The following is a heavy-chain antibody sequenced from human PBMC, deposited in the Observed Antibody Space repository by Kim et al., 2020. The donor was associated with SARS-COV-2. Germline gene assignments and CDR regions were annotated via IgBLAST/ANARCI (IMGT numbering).Heavy chain of an antibody. CDR2: ISGSGGST. V-gene: IGHV3-23*01. D-gene: IGHD6-13*01. Sequence: GGSLRLSCAASGFTFSSYAMSWVRQAPGKGLEWVSAISGSGGSTYYADSVKGRFTISRDNSKNTLYLQMNSLRAEDTAVYYCAKILSSSWYGGYYYGMDVWGQGTTVTVSS. CDR1: GFTFSSYA. J-gene: IGHJ6*02. CDR3: AKILSSSWYGGYYYGMDV.